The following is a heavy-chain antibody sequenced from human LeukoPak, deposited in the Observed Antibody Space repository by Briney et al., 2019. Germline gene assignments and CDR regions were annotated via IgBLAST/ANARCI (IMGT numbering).Heavy chain of an antibody. CDR1: GYTFTSYD. CDR3: ARSHYGSGSFDY. V-gene: IGHV1-8*03. CDR2: MNPNSGNT. D-gene: IGHD3-10*01. Sequence: ASVKVSCKASGYTFTSYDINWVRQATGQGLEWMGWMNPNSGNTGYAQKFQGRGTITRNTSISTTYMELSNLRSEDTAVYYCARSHYGSGSFDYWGQGTLVTVSS. J-gene: IGHJ4*02.